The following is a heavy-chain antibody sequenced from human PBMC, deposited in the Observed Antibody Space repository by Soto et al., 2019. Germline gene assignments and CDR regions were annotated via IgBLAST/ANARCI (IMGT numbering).Heavy chain of an antibody. CDR3: AKYLTVARSALEV. CDR1: GFTFTSYA. V-gene: IGHV3-23*01. Sequence: PGGSLRLSCAASGFTFTSYAMNWVRQAPGKGLEWVAIVSSDATVTYYSDSVKGRFFISRDNSRFTLYLHLNSVRAEDTGVYYCAKYLTVARSALEVWGQGTMVTVSS. CDR2: VSSDATVT. J-gene: IGHJ3*01. D-gene: IGHD6-19*01.